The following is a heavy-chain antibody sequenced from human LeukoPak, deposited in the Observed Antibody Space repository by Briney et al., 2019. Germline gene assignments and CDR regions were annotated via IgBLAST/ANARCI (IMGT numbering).Heavy chain of an antibody. CDR1: GASISSHY. CDR3: ARGNSGYDYAFDI. J-gene: IGHJ3*02. Sequence: SETLSLTCTVSGASISSHYWSWIRQSPGKGLEWIGYISYSGSTDYNPSLKSRVTLSVDTSKNQISLKLSSVTAADTAVYYCARGNSGYDYAFDIWGQGTMVSVSS. CDR2: ISYSGST. D-gene: IGHD5-12*01. V-gene: IGHV4-59*11.